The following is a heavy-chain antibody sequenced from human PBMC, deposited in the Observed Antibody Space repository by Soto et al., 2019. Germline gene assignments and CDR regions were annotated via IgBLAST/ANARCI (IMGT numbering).Heavy chain of an antibody. V-gene: IGHV1-2*02. CDR3: ASFAWFGEFDC. CDR2: INPNSGGT. Sequence: QVQLVQSGAEVQKPGASVQVACHASGYTFTGYYMHRVRQAPGQGLEWMGWINPNSGGTNHAQKFQGRVTMTRDTSNSTAYMELCRLRSEYTAVYYWASFAWFGEFDCWGQGTLGTVSS. J-gene: IGHJ4*02. CDR1: GYTFTGYY. D-gene: IGHD3-10*01.